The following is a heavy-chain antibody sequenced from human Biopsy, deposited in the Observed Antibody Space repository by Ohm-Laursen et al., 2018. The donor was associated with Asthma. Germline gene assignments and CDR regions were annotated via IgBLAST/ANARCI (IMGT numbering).Heavy chain of an antibody. Sequence: SQTLSLTCAVSGGSMTPTSHYWDWTRQAPGKGLEWIGYISYGGKTSYNPSLKNRVTISRHTSKNQFSLRLTSVTAADTAVYFCARRITIFGVVQKDHGMDAWGQGTTVIVSS. V-gene: IGHV4-39*01. J-gene: IGHJ6*02. CDR3: ARRITIFGVVQKDHGMDA. CDR1: GGSMTPTSHY. CDR2: ISYGGKT. D-gene: IGHD3-3*01.